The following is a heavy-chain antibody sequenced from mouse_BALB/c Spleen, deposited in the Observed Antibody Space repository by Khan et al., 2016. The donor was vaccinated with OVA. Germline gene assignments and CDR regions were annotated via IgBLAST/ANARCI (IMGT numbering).Heavy chain of an antibody. V-gene: IGHV2-6-5*01. D-gene: IGHD1-1*02. CDR2: IWGGGNT. J-gene: IGHJ4*01. CDR1: GFSLNDYG. Sequence: QVQLKESGPGLVAPSQSLSITCTVSGFSLNDYGVSWIRQPPGKGLEWLGVIWGGGNTYYNSALISRLSISKDNSQSQVFLKMSSLQTDDPAMDYCAKCVGYYGVALDDWGQGTAVTVSA. CDR3: AKCVGYYGVALDD.